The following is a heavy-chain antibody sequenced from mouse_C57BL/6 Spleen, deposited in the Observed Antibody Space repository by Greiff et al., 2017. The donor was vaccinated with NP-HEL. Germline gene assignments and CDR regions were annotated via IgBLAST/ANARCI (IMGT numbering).Heavy chain of an antibody. V-gene: IGHV3-1*01. CDR1: GYSITSGYD. J-gene: IGHJ2*01. D-gene: IGHD3-1*01. CDR3: ARGATEYYFDY. Sequence: EVKLQESGPGMVKPSQSLSLTCTVTGYSITSGYDWHWIRHFPGNKLEWMGYISYNGSTNYNPSLKSRIPITHDTSKNQFFLKLNSVTTEDTATYYCARGATEYYFDYWGQGTTLTVSS. CDR2: ISYNGST.